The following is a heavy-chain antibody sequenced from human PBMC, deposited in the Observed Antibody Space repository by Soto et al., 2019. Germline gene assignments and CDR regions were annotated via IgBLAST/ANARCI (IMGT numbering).Heavy chain of an antibody. D-gene: IGHD6-13*01. J-gene: IGHJ4*02. CDR2: ISASGGST. CDR1: GFTFSSYA. Sequence: EVQLLESGGGLVQPGGSLRLSCAASGFTFSSYALIWVRQAPGKGLEWLSAISASGGSTYYAGSVKGRFTISRDNSNNPLYLQMNSLRAEDTAVYYCAKGGKSIAAAGDYWGQGTLVTVSS. CDR3: AKGGKSIAAAGDY. V-gene: IGHV3-23*01.